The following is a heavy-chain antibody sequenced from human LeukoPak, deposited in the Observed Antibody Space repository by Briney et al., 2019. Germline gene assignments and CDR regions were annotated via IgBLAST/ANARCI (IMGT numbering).Heavy chain of an antibody. D-gene: IGHD1-1*01. Sequence: GGSLRFSCAAAGLTFSDYAMSWVRQAPGQGLEWISGISGSAQRTYYADSVKGRFTISRDNFKRTLYLEMNSLRAEDTAVYYCAKRYIANAGPIDYSGQGTLVTVSS. CDR3: AKRYIANAGPIDY. J-gene: IGHJ4*02. V-gene: IGHV3-23*01. CDR1: GLTFSDYA. CDR2: ISGSAQRT.